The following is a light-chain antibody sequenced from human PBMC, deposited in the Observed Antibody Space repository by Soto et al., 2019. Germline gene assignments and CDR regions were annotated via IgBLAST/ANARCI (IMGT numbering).Light chain of an antibody. CDR1: QGISIW. J-gene: IGKJ1*01. Sequence: DIQMTQSPSTLSASVGDRVTITCRASQGISIWLARYQQKPCQAPKVLMYKSYNLESAVAVRFRGSGSGTESSPTISSLGPDDFDEDYCQRYASYRTFGQANKVYLK. CDR2: KSY. CDR3: QRYASYRT. V-gene: IGKV1-5*03.